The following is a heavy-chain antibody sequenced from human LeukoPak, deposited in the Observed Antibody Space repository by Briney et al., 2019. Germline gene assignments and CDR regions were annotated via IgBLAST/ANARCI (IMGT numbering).Heavy chain of an antibody. J-gene: IGHJ4*02. CDR1: GGSISSSSYY. Sequence: PSETLSLACTVSGGSISSSSYYWGWIRQPPGKGLEWIGSIYYSGSTYYNPSLKSRVTISVDTSKNQFSLKLSSVTAADTAVYYCARAADLGPFDYWGQGTLVTVSS. CDR2: IYYSGST. D-gene: IGHD3-16*01. V-gene: IGHV4-39*07. CDR3: ARAADLGPFDY.